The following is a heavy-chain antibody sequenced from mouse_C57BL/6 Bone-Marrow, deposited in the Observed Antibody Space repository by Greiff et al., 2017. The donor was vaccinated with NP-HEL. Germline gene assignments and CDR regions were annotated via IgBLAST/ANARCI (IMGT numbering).Heavy chain of an antibody. CDR3: ASPYSNYEGYAMDY. CDR2: IWSDGST. D-gene: IGHD2-5*01. Sequence: VKLMESGPGLVAPSQSLSITCTVSGFSLTSYGVHWVRQPPGKGLEWLVVIWSDGSTTYNSALKSRLSISKDNSKSQVFLKMNSLQTDDTAMYYCASPYSNYEGYAMDYWGQGTSVTVSS. CDR1: GFSLTSYG. V-gene: IGHV2-6*03. J-gene: IGHJ4*01.